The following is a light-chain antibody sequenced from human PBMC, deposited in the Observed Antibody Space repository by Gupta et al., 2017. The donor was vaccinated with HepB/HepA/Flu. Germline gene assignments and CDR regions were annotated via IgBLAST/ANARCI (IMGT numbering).Light chain of an antibody. CDR2: KAS. CDR1: QSINTW. Sequence: DIQMTQSPSTLSASVGDRVTITCRASQSINTWLAWYQQKPGKAPKLLIYKASSLESGVPSRLSGSGSGTEFTLTISSLQPDDFATYYCQQYDSHLCSFGQGTKLEIK. J-gene: IGKJ2*04. V-gene: IGKV1-5*03. CDR3: QQYDSHLCS.